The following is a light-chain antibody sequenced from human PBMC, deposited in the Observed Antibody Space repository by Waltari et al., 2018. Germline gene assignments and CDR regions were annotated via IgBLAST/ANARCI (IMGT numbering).Light chain of an antibody. V-gene: IGLV3-21*04. Sequence: SYVLPQPSSVSVAPGKTARITCGGSNIGSRTVHWHQQKPGQAPVLVFYYDSDPASGIPERFSGSNSGNTATLTISRVEVGDEADYYCQVWDSSSDHWVFGGGTKLTVL. CDR1: NIGSRT. CDR3: QVWDSSSDHWV. J-gene: IGLJ3*02. CDR2: YDS.